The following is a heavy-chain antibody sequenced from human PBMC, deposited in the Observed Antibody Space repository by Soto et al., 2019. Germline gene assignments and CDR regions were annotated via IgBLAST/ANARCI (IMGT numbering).Heavy chain of an antibody. V-gene: IGHV3-11*01. CDR2: ISASGSTI. Sequence: KAGGSLRLSCAASGFVFSDYYMSWIRQAPGKGLEWVSDISASGSTIYYADSVKGRFTVSRDNAKNSLNLEMHSLRVEDTAIYYCARGENYYETSGYYYTISYYGMEVWGQGTTVTVSS. D-gene: IGHD3-22*01. J-gene: IGHJ6*02. CDR3: ARGENYYETSGYYYTISYYGMEV. CDR1: GFVFSDYY.